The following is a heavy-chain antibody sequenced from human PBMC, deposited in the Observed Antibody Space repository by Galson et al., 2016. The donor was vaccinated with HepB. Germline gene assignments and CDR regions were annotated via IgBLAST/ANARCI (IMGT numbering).Heavy chain of an antibody. D-gene: IGHD6-13*01. CDR1: GFAFSDYY. CDR3: ARDFSSSWSFDFNS. Sequence: SLRLSCAASGFAFSDYYMTWIRQAPGKGLEWVAYISSYSSNTNYADSVKGRFTISRDNAKNSLYLQMNSLRADDTAVYYCARDFSSSWSFDFNSWGQGTLVTVSS. CDR2: ISSYSSNT. V-gene: IGHV3-11*05. J-gene: IGHJ4*02.